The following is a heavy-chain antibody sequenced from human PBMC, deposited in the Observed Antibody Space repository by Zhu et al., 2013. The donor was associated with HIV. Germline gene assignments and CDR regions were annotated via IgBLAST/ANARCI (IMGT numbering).Heavy chain of an antibody. Sequence: QLQESGPGLVKPSETLSLTCTVSGGSISITYYYWGWIRQPPGKGLEYIGSIYYSGRTYYKPSLKSRVAISVDTSKNQFALKLSSVTAADTAVYYCARGSDRLLGGGSPSAFDIWGQGTMVSVSS. V-gene: IGHV4-39*06. J-gene: IGHJ3*02. CDR3: ARGSDRLLGGGSPSAFDI. CDR1: GGSISITYYY. D-gene: IGHD2-15*01. CDR2: IYYSGRT.